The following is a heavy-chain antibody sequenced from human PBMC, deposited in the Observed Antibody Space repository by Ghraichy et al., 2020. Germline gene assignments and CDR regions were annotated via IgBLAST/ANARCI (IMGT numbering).Heavy chain of an antibody. CDR3: ARVYSSSNS. CDR1: GFTFSTYS. CDR2: ISSTSHSI. V-gene: IGHV3-48*01. J-gene: IGHJ4*02. D-gene: IGHD6-6*01. Sequence: GGSLRLSCAASGFTFSTYSMNWVRQAPGKGPEWVSFISSTSHSIYYADSVKGRFTISRDNAKNLLYLQMNTLRAEDTAVYYCARVYSSSNSWGQENLVTVSS.